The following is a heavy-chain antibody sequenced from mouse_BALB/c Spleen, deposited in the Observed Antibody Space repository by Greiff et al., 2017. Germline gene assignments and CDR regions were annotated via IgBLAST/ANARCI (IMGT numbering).Heavy chain of an antibody. CDR1: GFTFSSYA. CDR3: AREVSMITTSYAMDY. J-gene: IGHJ4*01. V-gene: IGHV5-9-4*01. D-gene: IGHD2-4*01. CDR2: ISSGGSYT. Sequence: EVQGVESGGGLVKPGGSLKLSCAASGFTFSSYAMSWVRQSPEKRLEWVAEISSGGSYTYYPDTVTGRFTISRDNAKNTLYLEMSSLRSEDTAMYYCAREVSMITTSYAMDYWGQGTSVTVSS.